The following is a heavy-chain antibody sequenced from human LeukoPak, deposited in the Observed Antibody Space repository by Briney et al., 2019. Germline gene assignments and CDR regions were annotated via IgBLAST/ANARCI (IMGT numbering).Heavy chain of an antibody. CDR1: GFTFSSYA. Sequence: GGSLRLSCAASGFTFSSYAMHWVRQAPGKGLEWVSSISSSSSYIYYADSVKGRFTISRDNAKNSLYLQMNSLRAEDTAMYYCARDSSWHVPVPENPVAFDYWGQGTLVTVSS. CDR3: ARDSSWHVPVPENPVAFDY. D-gene: IGHD6-13*01. J-gene: IGHJ4*02. CDR2: ISSSSSYI. V-gene: IGHV3-21*01.